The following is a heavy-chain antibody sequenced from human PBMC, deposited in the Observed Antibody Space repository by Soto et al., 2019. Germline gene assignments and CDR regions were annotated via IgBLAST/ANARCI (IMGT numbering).Heavy chain of an antibody. CDR1: GYTFTAYY. CDR2: INPNSGGS. J-gene: IGHJ3*02. Sequence: GASVKVSCKASGYTFTAYYMHWVRQAPGQGLEWMGWINPNSGGSSYAQKFQDRVTMTRDTSISTAYMELSSLRSDDTAVYYCARARLPAYYDSCGSYASDIWGQGTMVTVSS. V-gene: IGHV1-2*02. D-gene: IGHD3-22*01. CDR3: ARARLPAYYDSCGSYASDI.